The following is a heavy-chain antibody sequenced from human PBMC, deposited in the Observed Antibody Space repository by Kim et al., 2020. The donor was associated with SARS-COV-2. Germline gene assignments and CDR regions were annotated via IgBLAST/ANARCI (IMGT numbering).Heavy chain of an antibody. CDR3: ARFPYYGSGSYYYYYGMDV. D-gene: IGHD3-10*01. V-gene: IGHV4-31*03. CDR1: GGSISSGGYY. J-gene: IGHJ6*02. CDR2: IYYSGST. Sequence: SETLSLSCTVSGGSISSGGYYWSWIRQHPWKGLEWIGYIYYSGSTYYNPSLKSRVTISVDTSKNQFSLKLSSVTAADTAVYYCARFPYYGSGSYYYYYGMDVWGQGTTVTVSS.